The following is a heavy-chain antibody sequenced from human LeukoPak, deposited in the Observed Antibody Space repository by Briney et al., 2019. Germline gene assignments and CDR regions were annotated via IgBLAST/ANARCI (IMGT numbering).Heavy chain of an antibody. D-gene: IGHD6-13*01. V-gene: IGHV3-21*01. CDR2: ISSSSSYI. CDR1: GFTFSSYS. Sequence: GGSLRLSCAASGFTFSSYSMNWVRRAPGKGLEWVSSISSSSSYIYYADSVKGRFTISRDNAKNSLYLQMNSLRAEDTAVYYCAKDSPPIAAAATNYFDYWGQGTLVTVSS. CDR3: AKDSPPIAAAATNYFDY. J-gene: IGHJ4*02.